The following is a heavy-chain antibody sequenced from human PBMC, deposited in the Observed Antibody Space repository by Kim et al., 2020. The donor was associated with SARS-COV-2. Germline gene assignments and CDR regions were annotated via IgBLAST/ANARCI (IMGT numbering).Heavy chain of an antibody. CDR1: GFTFSSYA. Sequence: GGSLRLSCAASGFTFSSYAMHWVRQAPGKGLEWVAVISYDGSNKYYADSVKGRFTISRDNSKNTLYLQMNSLRAEDTAVYYCAREKAAGFFDYWGQGTLVTVSS. CDR3: AREKAAGFFDY. D-gene: IGHD6-13*01. J-gene: IGHJ4*02. CDR2: ISYDGSNK. V-gene: IGHV3-30-3*01.